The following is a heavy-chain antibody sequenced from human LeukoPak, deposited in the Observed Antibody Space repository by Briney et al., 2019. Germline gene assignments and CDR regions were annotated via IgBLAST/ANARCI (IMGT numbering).Heavy chain of an antibody. J-gene: IGHJ5*02. CDR1: VFSLSTRGVG. CDR3: AHSKVVAARNWFDP. V-gene: IGHV2-5*01. D-gene: IGHD2-15*01. CDR2: IYWNDDK. Sequence: SGPTLMKPTPTLTLTCTFSVFSLSTRGVGVGWIRQPPGKGLAWLALIYWNDDKRYSPSLKSRLTITKDTSKNQVVLTMTNMDPVDTATYYCAHSKVVAARNWFDPWGQGTLVTVSS.